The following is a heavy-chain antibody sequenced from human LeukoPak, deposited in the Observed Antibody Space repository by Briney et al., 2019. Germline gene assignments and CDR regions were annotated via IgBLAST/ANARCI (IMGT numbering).Heavy chain of an antibody. CDR1: GFTFSNAC. CDR2: IKGKTDGGTT. D-gene: IGHD5-18*01. Sequence: PGGSLRLSCAASGFTFSNACMSWVRQAPGKGLEWVGHIKGKTDGGTTDYAAPVQGRFTISRDDSKNTLFLQMNSLKTEDTAVYYCTTGTWIQLWLADYWGQGILVTVSS. CDR3: TTGTWIQLWLADY. J-gene: IGHJ4*02. V-gene: IGHV3-15*01.